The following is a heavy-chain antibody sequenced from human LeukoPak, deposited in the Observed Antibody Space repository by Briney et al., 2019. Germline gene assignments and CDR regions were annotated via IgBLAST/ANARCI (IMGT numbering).Heavy chain of an antibody. CDR1: GGSISSGGYY. D-gene: IGHD1-26*01. J-gene: IGHJ3*02. Sequence: PSQTLSLTCNVSGGSISSGGYYWSWIRQHPGKGLEWIGYIYYSGSTYYNPSLKSRVTISVDTSKNQFSLKLSSVTAADTAVYYCASPVGATTVRAFDIWGQGTMVTVSS. CDR3: ASPVGATTVRAFDI. CDR2: IYYSGST. V-gene: IGHV4-31*03.